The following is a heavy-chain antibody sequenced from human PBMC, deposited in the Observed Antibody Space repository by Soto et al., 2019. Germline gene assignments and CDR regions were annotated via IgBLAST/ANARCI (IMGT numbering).Heavy chain of an antibody. J-gene: IGHJ5*02. CDR3: AKDPRITIFGVVPVGGWFDP. CDR1: GFTFSTYA. Sequence: GGSLRLSCAASGFTFSTYAMSWVRQAPGKGLEWVSVISGSGGSTNYADSVKGRFTISRDNSKNTLYLQMNSLRAEDTAVYYCAKDPRITIFGVVPVGGWFDPWGQGTLVTVSS. D-gene: IGHD3-3*01. CDR2: ISGSGGST. V-gene: IGHV3-23*01.